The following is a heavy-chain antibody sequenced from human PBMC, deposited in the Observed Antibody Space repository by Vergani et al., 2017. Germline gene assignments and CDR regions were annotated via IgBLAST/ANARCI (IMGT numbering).Heavy chain of an antibody. Sequence: QVQLQESGPGLVKPSETLSLTCTVSGGSISSYYWSRIRQPPGKGLEWIGYIYYSGSTNYNPSLKSRVTISVDTSKNQFSLKLSSVTAADTAVYYCARGYYDFWSGYYRGDYYYYMDVWGKGTTVTVSS. CDR3: ARGYYDFWSGYYRGDYYYYMDV. J-gene: IGHJ6*03. CDR2: IYYSGST. D-gene: IGHD3-3*01. V-gene: IGHV4-59*01. CDR1: GGSISSYY.